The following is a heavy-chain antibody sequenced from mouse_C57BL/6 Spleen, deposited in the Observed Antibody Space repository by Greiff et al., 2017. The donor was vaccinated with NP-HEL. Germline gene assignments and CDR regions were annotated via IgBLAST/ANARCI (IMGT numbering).Heavy chain of an antibody. V-gene: IGHV5-17*01. J-gene: IGHJ1*03. D-gene: IGHD1-1*01. CDR3: ATITTVVAPRV. CDR1: GFTFSDYG. CDR2: ISSGSSTI. Sequence: EVQLVESGGGLVKPGGSLKLSCAASGFTFSDYGMHWVRQAPEKGLEWVAYISSGSSTIYYADTVKGRFTISRDNAKNTLFLQMTSLRSEDTAMYYCATITTVVAPRVWGTGTTVTVSS.